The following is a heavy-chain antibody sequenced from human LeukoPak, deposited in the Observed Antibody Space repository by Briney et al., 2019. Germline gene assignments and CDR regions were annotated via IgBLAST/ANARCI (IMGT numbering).Heavy chain of an antibody. V-gene: IGHV3-21*01. CDR3: ARNSGRDRLLDY. D-gene: IGHD1-14*01. Sequence: PGGSLRLSCAASGFTFSRYSVNWVRQAPGKGLEWVTCITGGSDYIFYADSVRGRFTISRDNAKNSLYLQMNNLKTEGTAVYSCARNSGRDRLLDYWGQGTLVTVSS. CDR2: ITGGSDYI. CDR1: GFTFSRYS. J-gene: IGHJ4*02.